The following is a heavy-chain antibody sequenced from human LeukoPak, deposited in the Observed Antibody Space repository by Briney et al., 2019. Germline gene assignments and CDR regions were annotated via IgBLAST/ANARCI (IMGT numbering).Heavy chain of an antibody. CDR2: ISAYNGNT. CDR3: ARDLWAGYCSSTSCYEDDY. V-gene: IGHV1-18*04. Sequence: GASVKVSCKASGYTFTSYGISWVRQAPGQGLEWMGWISAYNGNTNYAQKLQGRVTMTTDTSTSTAYMELRSLRSDDTAVYYCARDLWAGYCSSTSCYEDDYWDQGTLVTVSS. J-gene: IGHJ4*02. D-gene: IGHD2-2*03. CDR1: GYTFTSYG.